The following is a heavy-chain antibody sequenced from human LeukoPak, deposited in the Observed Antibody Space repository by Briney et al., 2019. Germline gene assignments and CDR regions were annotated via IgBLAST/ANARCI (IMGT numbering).Heavy chain of an antibody. J-gene: IGHJ5*02. Sequence: EASVKVSCKASGYTFTSYGISWVRQAPGQGLEWMGWISAYNGNTNYAQKLQGRVTMTTDTSTSTAYMELRSLRSDDTAVYYCARNTARAYCGGDCYSVDPWGQGTLVTVSS. CDR1: GYTFTSYG. V-gene: IGHV1-18*01. CDR2: ISAYNGNT. D-gene: IGHD2-21*02. CDR3: ARNTARAYCGGDCYSVDP.